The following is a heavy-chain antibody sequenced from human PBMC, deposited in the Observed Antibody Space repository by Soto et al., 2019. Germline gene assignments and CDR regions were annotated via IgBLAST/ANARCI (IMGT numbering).Heavy chain of an antibody. Sequence: SETLSLTCTVSGGSISSYYWSWIRQPAGKGLEWIGRIYTSGSTNYNPSLKSRVTMSVDTSKNQFSLKLSSVTAADTAVYYCARAEVVVAALGYYYYGMDVWGQGTTVTVS. CDR3: ARAEVVVAALGYYYYGMDV. D-gene: IGHD2-15*01. CDR1: GGSISSYY. V-gene: IGHV4-4*07. J-gene: IGHJ6*02. CDR2: IYTSGST.